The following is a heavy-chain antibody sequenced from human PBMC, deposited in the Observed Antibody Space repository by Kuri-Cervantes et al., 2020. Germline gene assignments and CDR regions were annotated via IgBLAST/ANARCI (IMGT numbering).Heavy chain of an antibody. Sequence: LTLSCAISGYSVSNKSFAWNWIRQSPSRGLEWLGRKYYRCKWYNDYPVSVKSRITINPDTSKNQFSLQLNSVTPEAVAVSYCARKQLIDIYKWFDSWGQGTLVTVSS. CDR3: ARKQLIDIYKWFDS. V-gene: IGHV6-1*01. D-gene: IGHD3-10*01. CDR2: KYYRCKWYN. CDR1: GYSVSNKSFA. J-gene: IGHJ5*01.